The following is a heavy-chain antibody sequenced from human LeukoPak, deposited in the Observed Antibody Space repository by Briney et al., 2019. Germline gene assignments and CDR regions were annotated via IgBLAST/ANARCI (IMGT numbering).Heavy chain of an antibody. Sequence: SETLSLTCAVYGGSFSGYYWSWIRQPPGKGLEWIGEINHSGSTNYNPSLKSRVTISVDTSKNQFSLKLSSVTAADTAVYYCARGDDYGDDGWLDPWGQGTLVIVSS. V-gene: IGHV4-34*01. J-gene: IGHJ5*02. D-gene: IGHD4-17*01. CDR2: INHSGST. CDR3: ARGDDYGDDGWLDP. CDR1: GGSFSGYY.